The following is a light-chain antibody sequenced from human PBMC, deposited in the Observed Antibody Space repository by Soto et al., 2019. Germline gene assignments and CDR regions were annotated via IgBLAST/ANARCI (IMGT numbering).Light chain of an antibody. V-gene: IGKV1-5*01. CDR2: DAS. J-gene: IGKJ1*01. CDR3: QQYNVWPWT. Sequence: DIQMTQSPSTLSASIGDRVTITCLASQTINTGLAWYQQEPGKAPKVLIFDASTLESGVPLRFSGSGYGTEVTLTIGSLQPDESATYYCQQYNVWPWTFGQVTRVEIK. CDR1: QTINTG.